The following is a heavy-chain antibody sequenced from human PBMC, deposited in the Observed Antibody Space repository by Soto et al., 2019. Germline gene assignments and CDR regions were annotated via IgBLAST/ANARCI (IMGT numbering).Heavy chain of an antibody. CDR2: INPAGTIT. CDR3: TSDTFGLRDT. D-gene: IGHD3-16*01. V-gene: IGHV3-74*01. CDR1: GFPFSHYW. Sequence: GGSLRLSCAASGFPFSHYWMHWVRQTPGKGLVWVSRINPAGTITNYADSVEGRFTISRDNADSALFLQMNSLSAEDTAIYYCTSDTFGLRDTWGQGTLVTVS. J-gene: IGHJ5*02.